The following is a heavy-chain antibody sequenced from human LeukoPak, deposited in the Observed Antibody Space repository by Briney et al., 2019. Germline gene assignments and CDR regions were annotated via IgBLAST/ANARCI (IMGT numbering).Heavy chain of an antibody. J-gene: IGHJ4*02. Sequence: PGGSLRLSCAASGFTFSSYTMSWVRQAPGKGLEWVSAISHTSEYTYHADSVKGRFSISRDNSKNTLYLQMDSLRGEDTAVYYCAKDFRIGYSAHFDYWGQGALVTVSS. CDR1: GFTFSSYT. CDR3: AKDFRIGYSAHFDY. D-gene: IGHD2-21*01. CDR2: ISHTSEYT. V-gene: IGHV3-23*01.